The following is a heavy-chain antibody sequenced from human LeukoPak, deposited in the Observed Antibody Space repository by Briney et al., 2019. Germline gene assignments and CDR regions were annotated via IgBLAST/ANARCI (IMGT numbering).Heavy chain of an antibody. CDR2: MNPNSGNT. J-gene: IGHJ6*03. CDR1: GGTFTSYD. V-gene: IGHV1-8*01. Sequence: VASVKVSCKASGGTFTSYDINWVRQATGQGLEWMGWMNPNSGNTGYAQKFQGRVTITADKSTSTAYMELSSLRSEDTAVYYCARVVVGYCSGGSCYDHYYYMDVWGKGTTVTVSS. D-gene: IGHD2-15*01. CDR3: ARVVVGYCSGGSCYDHYYYMDV.